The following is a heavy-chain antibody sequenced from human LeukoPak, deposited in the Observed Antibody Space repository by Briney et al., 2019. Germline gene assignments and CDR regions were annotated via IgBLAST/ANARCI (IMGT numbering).Heavy chain of an antibody. D-gene: IGHD1-7*01. J-gene: IGHJ6*02. CDR1: VSTFTSYI. Sequence: APVKVSSKALVSTFTSYIITGVRQTPGHGLEWMGRIIPIIGIANYAQKFQGRLTIPADKSTSTAYMEMSSLRSEDTAVYYCASENWNYGPYNYGMDVWGQGTTVTVSS. CDR3: ASENWNYGPYNYGMDV. V-gene: IGHV1-69*02. CDR2: IIPIIGIA.